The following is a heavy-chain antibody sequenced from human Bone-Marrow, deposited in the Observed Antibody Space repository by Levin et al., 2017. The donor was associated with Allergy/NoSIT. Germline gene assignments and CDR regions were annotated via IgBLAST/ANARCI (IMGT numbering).Heavy chain of an antibody. CDR3: ARVGRGARGYSYGFGRAIDY. Sequence: ASVKVSCKASGYTFTSYDINWVRQATGQGLEWMGWMNPNSGNTSYAQKFQGRVTMTRNTSISTAYMELSSQRSEDTAVYYCARVGRGARGYSYGFGRAIDYWGQGTLVTVSS. CDR2: MNPNSGNT. CDR1: GYTFTSYD. V-gene: IGHV1-8*01. D-gene: IGHD5-18*01. J-gene: IGHJ4*02.